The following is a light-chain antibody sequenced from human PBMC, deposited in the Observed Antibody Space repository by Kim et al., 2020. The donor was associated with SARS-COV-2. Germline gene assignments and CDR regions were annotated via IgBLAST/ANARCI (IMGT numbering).Light chain of an antibody. CDR1: SGSIASNY. CDR3: QSYDSSNPVV. Sequence: KTVTISCTRSSGSIASNYVQGYQQRPGSAPTTVIYEDNQRPSGVPDRFSGSIDSSSNSASLTISGLKTEDEADYYCQSYDSSNPVVFGGGTKLTVL. J-gene: IGLJ2*01. CDR2: EDN. V-gene: IGLV6-57*03.